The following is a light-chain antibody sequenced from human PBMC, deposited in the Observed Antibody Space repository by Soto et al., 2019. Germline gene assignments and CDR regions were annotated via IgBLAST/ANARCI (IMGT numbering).Light chain of an antibody. Sequence: QAVVTQPTSVSGAPGQRVTISCTGSSSNIGAGYDVHWYQQLPGTAPKLLIYGNSNRPSGVPDRFSGSKSGTSASLAITGLQAEDEADYYCQSYDSSLTHTVFGGGTQLTVL. CDR3: QSYDSSLTHTV. CDR1: SSNIGAGYD. CDR2: GNS. J-gene: IGLJ7*01. V-gene: IGLV1-40*01.